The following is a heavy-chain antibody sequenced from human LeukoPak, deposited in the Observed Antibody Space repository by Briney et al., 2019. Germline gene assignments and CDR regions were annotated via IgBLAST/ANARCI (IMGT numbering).Heavy chain of an antibody. D-gene: IGHD1-26*01. V-gene: IGHV1-18*01. J-gene: IGHJ4*02. CDR3: ARDRGSYYRDPFDY. CDR2: ISAYNGNT. Sequence: GASVKVSCKASGHTFTSYGISWVRQAPGQGLECMGWISAYNGNTNYAQKLQGRVTMTTATSTSTAYMELRSLRSDDTAVYYCARDRGSYYRDPFDYWGQGTLVTVSS. CDR1: GHTFTSYG.